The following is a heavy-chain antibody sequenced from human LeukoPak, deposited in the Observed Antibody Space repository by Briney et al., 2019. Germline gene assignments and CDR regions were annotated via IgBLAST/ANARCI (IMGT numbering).Heavy chain of an antibody. J-gene: IGHJ4*02. Sequence: SETLSLTCAVSGGPFSGYFWSWIRQSSGKGLEWIGEIHNSGTTNYNPSLNSRVSISEDTSKNQFYLNLSSVTAADTAVYYCARRYYYNLGSFPFDFWGQGTLVTVSS. D-gene: IGHD3-10*01. CDR1: GGPFSGYF. CDR3: ARRYYYNLGSFPFDF. V-gene: IGHV4-34*01. CDR2: IHNSGTT.